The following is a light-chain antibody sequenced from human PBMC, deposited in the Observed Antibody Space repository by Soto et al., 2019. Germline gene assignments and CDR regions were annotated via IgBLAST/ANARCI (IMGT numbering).Light chain of an antibody. Sequence: DVQMTQSPSSLSAFVGDRVTITCRASQGIAPYLAWVQQKPGKVPKLLIYATSTLQSGVPSRFSGSGSGTDFTLNITSLQPEDVATYYCQKYNSAPLTFGGGTKVEIK. CDR3: QKYNSAPLT. V-gene: IGKV1-27*01. J-gene: IGKJ4*01. CDR1: QGIAPY. CDR2: ATS.